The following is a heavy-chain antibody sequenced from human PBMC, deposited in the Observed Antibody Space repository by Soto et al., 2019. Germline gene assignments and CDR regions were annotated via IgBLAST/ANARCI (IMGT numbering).Heavy chain of an antibody. D-gene: IGHD3-22*01. CDR3: ARDRYYDSLDAFDI. CDR1: GGTFSSYA. J-gene: IGHJ3*02. Sequence: ASVKVSCKASGGTFSSYAISWLRQAAGQGLEWMGGIIPIFGTANYAQKFQGRVTITADESTSTAYMELSSLRSEDTAVYYCARDRYYDSLDAFDIWGQWTMVTVSS. CDR2: IIPIFGTA. V-gene: IGHV1-69*13.